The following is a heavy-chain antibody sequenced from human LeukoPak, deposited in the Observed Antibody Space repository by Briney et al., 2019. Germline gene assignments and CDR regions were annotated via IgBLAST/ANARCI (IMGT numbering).Heavy chain of an antibody. CDR2: ISSSSTTI. CDR3: ARRMGGELVAFDI. Sequence: GGSLRLSCAASGFTVSSNYMSWVRQAPGKGLEWVSYISSSSTTIYFADSVKGRFTISRDNAKNSLYLQMTILRDEDTAVYYCARRMGGELVAFDIWGQGTMVTVSS. J-gene: IGHJ3*02. V-gene: IGHV3-48*02. D-gene: IGHD1-7*01. CDR1: GFTVSSNY.